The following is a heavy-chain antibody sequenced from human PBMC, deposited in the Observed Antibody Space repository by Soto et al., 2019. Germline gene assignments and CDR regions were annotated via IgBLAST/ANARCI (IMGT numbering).Heavy chain of an antibody. V-gene: IGHV4-34*01. CDR2: INHSGST. J-gene: IGHJ5*02. Sequence: SETLSLTCAVYGGSFSGYYWSWIRQPPGKGLEWIGEINHSGSTNYNPSLESRVTISVDTSKNQFSLKLSSVTAADTAVYYCARGRNWFDPWGQGTLVTVSS. CDR1: GGSFSGYY. CDR3: ARGRNWFDP.